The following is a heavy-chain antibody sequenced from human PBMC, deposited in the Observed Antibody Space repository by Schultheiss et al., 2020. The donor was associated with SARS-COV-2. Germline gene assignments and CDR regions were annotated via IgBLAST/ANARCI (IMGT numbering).Heavy chain of an antibody. CDR1: GFTFSNYA. V-gene: IGHV3-30*04. D-gene: IGHD3-22*01. CDR2: ISYDGSNK. J-gene: IGHJ3*02. CDR3: ASDSSGYYYVGAFDI. Sequence: GESLKISCAASGFTFSNYAMHWVRQAPGKGLEWVAVISYDGSNKYYADSVKGRFTISRDNAKNSLYLQMNSLRAEDTAVYYCASDSSGYYYVGAFDIWGQGTMVTVSS.